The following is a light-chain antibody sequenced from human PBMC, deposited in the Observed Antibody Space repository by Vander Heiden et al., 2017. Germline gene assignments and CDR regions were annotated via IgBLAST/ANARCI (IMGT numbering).Light chain of an antibody. Sequence: QSALTQPASVSGSPGLSITISCTGTSSDIGSYSYVSWYQRHPGKAPKLISYDVDSRPSGVSNRFSGSKSGKTASLTISGLQAEDEAEYYCSSYTTSGTFPYVFGAGTQVTVL. CDR1: SSDIGSYSY. CDR3: SSYTTSGTFPYV. V-gene: IGLV2-14*01. CDR2: DVD. J-gene: IGLJ1*01.